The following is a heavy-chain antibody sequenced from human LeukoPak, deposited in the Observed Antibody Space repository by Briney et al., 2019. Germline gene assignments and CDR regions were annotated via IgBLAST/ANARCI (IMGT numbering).Heavy chain of an antibody. V-gene: IGHV3-21*01. CDR1: GFTFSSYS. Sequence: GGSLRLSCAASGFTFSSYSMNWVRQAPGKGLEWVSSISSSSSYIYYADSVKGRFTISRDNAKNSLYLQLNSLRAEDTAVYYCAGCAGNSCYFDYWGQGTLVIVSS. D-gene: IGHD1-1*01. CDR3: AGCAGNSCYFDY. J-gene: IGHJ4*02. CDR2: ISSSSSYI.